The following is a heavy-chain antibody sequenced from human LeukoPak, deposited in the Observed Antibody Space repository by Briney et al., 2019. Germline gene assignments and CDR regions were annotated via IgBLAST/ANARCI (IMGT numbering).Heavy chain of an antibody. J-gene: IGHJ4*02. V-gene: IGHV3-23*01. Sequence: GGSLRLSCAASGFTFSSYAMSWVRQAPGKGLQWVSAISDSGDRTYYADSVKGRFTISRDNSKNTLFLRMSSLRAEDTAVYYCAKGGWLEFWGQRTLVTVSS. CDR3: AKGGWLEF. CDR2: ISDSGDRT. CDR1: GFTFSSYA.